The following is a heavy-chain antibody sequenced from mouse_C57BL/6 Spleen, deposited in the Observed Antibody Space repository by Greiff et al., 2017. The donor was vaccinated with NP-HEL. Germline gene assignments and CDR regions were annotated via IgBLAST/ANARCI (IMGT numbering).Heavy chain of an antibody. Sequence: EVKLVESGGGLVQPGGSLSLSCAASGFTFTDYYMSWVRQPPGKALEWLGFIRNKANGYTTEYSASVKGRFTISRDNSQSILYLQMNALRAEDSATYYCARSRLITTVVAPDWYFDVWGTGTTVTVSS. CDR2: IRNKANGYTT. CDR1: GFTFTDYY. CDR3: ARSRLITTVVAPDWYFDV. D-gene: IGHD1-1*01. V-gene: IGHV7-3*01. J-gene: IGHJ1*03.